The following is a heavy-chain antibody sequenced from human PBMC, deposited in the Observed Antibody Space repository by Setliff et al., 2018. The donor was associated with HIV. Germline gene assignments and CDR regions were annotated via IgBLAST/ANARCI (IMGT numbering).Heavy chain of an antibody. CDR2: INHSGST. V-gene: IGHV4-34*01. J-gene: IGHJ6*03. Sequence: SETLSLTCAVYGGSFSGYYWSWIRQPPGKGLEWIGEINHSGSTNYNPSLKSRVTISVDTSKNQFSLKLSSVTAADTAVYYCARERGPVGVVAAAYYYYMDVWGKGTTVPSP. D-gene: IGHD2-15*01. CDR1: GGSFSGYY. CDR3: ARERGPVGVVAAAYYYYMDV.